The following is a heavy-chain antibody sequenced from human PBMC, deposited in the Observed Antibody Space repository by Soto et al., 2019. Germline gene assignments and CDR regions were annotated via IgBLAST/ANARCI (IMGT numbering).Heavy chain of an antibody. CDR1: CASISRFP. CDR3: AAAVPAEYVFPYYYMDV. CDR2: IYYYGSA. D-gene: IGHD2-21*01. J-gene: IGHJ6*03. Sequence: LETLSLTLPVSCASISRFPWGWIPPSPRKGLEWIGYIYYYGSANYNPSLKSRVTISVDTSKNQVSLRLTSVTAADTGVYYCAAAVPAEYVFPYYYMDVWGKGTTVTVSS. V-gene: IGHV4-59*01.